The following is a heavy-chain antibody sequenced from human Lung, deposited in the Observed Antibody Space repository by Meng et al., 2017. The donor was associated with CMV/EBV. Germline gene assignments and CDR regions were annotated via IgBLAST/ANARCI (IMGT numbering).Heavy chain of an antibody. CDR3: AHGDSVGIEDIDAWDI. Sequence: SGPMLVTSTQTLTPTCTFSGFSLSTSGVGVGWFRQPPGKALEWLALIYWNDDKRYSPSLKSRLTITKDTSKYQVVLTMKNKDPVDTATYYYAHGDSVGIEDIDAWDICGQETMVTVSS. D-gene: IGHD2-15*01. V-gene: IGHV2-5*01. J-gene: IGHJ3*02. CDR2: IYWNDDK. CDR1: GFSLSTSGVG.